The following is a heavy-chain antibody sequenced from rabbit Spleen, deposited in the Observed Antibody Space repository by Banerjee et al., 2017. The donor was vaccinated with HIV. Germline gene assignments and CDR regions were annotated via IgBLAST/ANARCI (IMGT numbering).Heavy chain of an antibody. Sequence: QSLEESGGGLVQPEGSLTLTCTASGISFGISDYMCWVRQAPGKGLEWIGCIGFGSTGNTYYASWAKGRFTISKTSSTTVTLQMTSLTAADTATYFCARSTYGYDDYGDLYYAAMDLWGPGTLVTVS. CDR3: ARSTYGYDDYGDLYYAAMDL. J-gene: IGHJ6*01. CDR1: GISFGISDY. V-gene: IGHV1S40*01. CDR2: IGFGSTGNT. D-gene: IGHD2-1*01.